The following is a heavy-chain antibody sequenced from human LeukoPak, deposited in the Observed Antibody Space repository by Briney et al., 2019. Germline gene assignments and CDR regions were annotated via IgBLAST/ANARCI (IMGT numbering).Heavy chain of an antibody. V-gene: IGHV3-49*04. CDR3: TRDLSPAYCGGDCYYFDY. Sequence: GGSLRLSCAASEFILSNYAMTWVRQAPGKGLEWVGFIRSKAYGGTTEYAASVKGRFTISRDDSKSIAYLQMNSLKTEDTAVYYCTRDLSPAYCGGDCYYFDYWGQGTLVTVSS. CDR2: IRSKAYGGTT. D-gene: IGHD2-21*02. CDR1: EFILSNYA. J-gene: IGHJ4*02.